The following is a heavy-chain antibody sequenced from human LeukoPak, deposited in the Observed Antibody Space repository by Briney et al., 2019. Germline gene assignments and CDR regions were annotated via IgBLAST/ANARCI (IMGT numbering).Heavy chain of an antibody. CDR2: INHSGST. CDR3: ARRSYYYYYSMDV. J-gene: IGHJ6*03. Sequence: SETLSLTCAVYGGSFSGYYWSWIRQPPGKGLEWIGEINHSGSTNYNPSLKSRVTISVDTSKNQFSLKLSSVTAADTAVYYCARRSYYYYYSMDVWGKGTTVTVSS. CDR1: GGSFSGYY. V-gene: IGHV4-34*01.